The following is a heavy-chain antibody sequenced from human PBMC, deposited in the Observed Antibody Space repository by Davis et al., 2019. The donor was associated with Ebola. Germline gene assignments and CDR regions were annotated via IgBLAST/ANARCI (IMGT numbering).Heavy chain of an antibody. D-gene: IGHD4-17*01. CDR2: ISVRSIT. CDR1: GFIFSSYA. CDR3: AKVHPPTTVTTGWFDP. J-gene: IGHJ5*02. V-gene: IGHV3-23*01. Sequence: GESLKISCAASGFIFSSYAMSWVRQAPGKGLEWVSSISVRSITYHADSVKARFTISRDKSKNTLYLQMNSLRAEDTAVYYCAKVHPPTTVTTGWFDPWGQGTLVTVSS.